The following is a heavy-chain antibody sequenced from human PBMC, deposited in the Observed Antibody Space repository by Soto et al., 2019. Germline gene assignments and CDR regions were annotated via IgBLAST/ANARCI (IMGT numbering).Heavy chain of an antibody. CDR3: ASGYCGGVGCYLRRDAFDV. CDR1: GFTFASYH. CDR2: INPSSSHI. J-gene: IGHJ3*01. D-gene: IGHD2-15*01. Sequence: EVQLVESGGGLVMPGGSLRLSCAASGFTFASYHMSWVRQAPGKGLDWVSSINPSSSHIYYADSVRGRFTISRDDSNNSLYLHMNSLRTEDVAIYSCASGYCGGVGCYLRRDAFDVWGQGTTVMVSS. V-gene: IGHV3-21*02.